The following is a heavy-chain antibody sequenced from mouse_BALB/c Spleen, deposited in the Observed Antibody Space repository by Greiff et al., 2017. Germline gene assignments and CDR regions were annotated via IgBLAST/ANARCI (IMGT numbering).Heavy chain of an antibody. CDR2: ISSGGSYT. CDR1: GFTFSSYA. CDR3: ARATARYYAMDY. V-gene: IGHV5-9-4*01. Sequence: VQGVESGGGLVKPGGSLKLSCAASGFTFSSYAMSWVRQSPEKRLEWVAEISSGGSYTYYPDTVTGRFTISRDNAKNTLYLEMSSLRSEDTAMYYCARATARYYAMDYWGQGTSVTVSS. J-gene: IGHJ4*01. D-gene: IGHD1-2*01.